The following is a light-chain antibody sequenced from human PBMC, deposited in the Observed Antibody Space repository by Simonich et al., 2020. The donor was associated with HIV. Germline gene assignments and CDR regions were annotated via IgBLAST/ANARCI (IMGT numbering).Light chain of an antibody. Sequence: QSVLTQPPSVSGAPGQTVTIPCTGSSSNIGTGYDVHWYQQLPGTAPKLLIYGNNSRPSGVPDRFSGSKSGTSATLGITGLQTGDEADYYCGTWDSSLSVVVFGGGTKLTVL. V-gene: IGLV1-40*01. CDR3: GTWDSSLSVVV. CDR2: GNN. CDR1: SSNIGTGYD. J-gene: IGLJ2*01.